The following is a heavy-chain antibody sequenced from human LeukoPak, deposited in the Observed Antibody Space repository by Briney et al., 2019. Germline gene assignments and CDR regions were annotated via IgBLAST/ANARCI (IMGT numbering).Heavy chain of an antibody. CDR3: ASSYDSSHFDY. CDR2: IYYSGST. Sequence: SETLSLTCTVSGSSISSGDYYWSWIRQPPGKGLEWIGYIYYSGSTYYNPSLKSRVTISVDTSKNQFSLKLSSVTAADTAVYYCASSYDSSHFDYWGQGTLVTVSS. J-gene: IGHJ4*02. V-gene: IGHV4-30-4*01. CDR1: GSSISSGDYY. D-gene: IGHD3-22*01.